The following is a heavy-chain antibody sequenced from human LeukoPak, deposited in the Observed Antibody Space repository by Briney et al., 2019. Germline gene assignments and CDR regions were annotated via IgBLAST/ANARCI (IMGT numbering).Heavy chain of an antibody. D-gene: IGHD6-13*01. CDR1: GGSISSYY. CDR3: ARGRVSSSSWYSTYYYYFYMDV. J-gene: IGHJ6*03. V-gene: IGHV4-4*07. Sequence: TSETLSLTCTVSGGSISSYYWSWIRQPAGKGLESIGHISTSGSTNYNPSLNSRVTISRDTSKNHFSLELSSVTAADTAVYFCARGRVSSSSWYSTYYYYFYMDVWGKGTTVTVSS. CDR2: ISTSGST.